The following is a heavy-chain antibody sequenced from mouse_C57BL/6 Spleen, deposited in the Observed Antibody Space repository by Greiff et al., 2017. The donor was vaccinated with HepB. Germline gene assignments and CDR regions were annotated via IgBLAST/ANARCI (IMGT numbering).Heavy chain of an antibody. CDR1: GFNIKDDY. Sequence: EVQRVESGAELVRPGASVKLSCTASGFNIKDDYMHWVKQRPEQGLEWIGWIDPENGDTEYASKFQGKATITADTSSNTAYLQLSSLTSEDTAVYYCTSNLPYAMDYWGQGTSVTVSS. J-gene: IGHJ4*01. CDR2: IDPENGDT. V-gene: IGHV14-4*01. CDR3: TSNLPYAMDY.